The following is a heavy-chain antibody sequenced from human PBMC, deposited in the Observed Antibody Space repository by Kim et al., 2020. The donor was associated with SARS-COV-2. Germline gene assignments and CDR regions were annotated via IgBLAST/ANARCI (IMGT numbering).Heavy chain of an antibody. J-gene: IGHJ6*02. CDR3: AKVYDFWSGYYSYYYGMDV. V-gene: IGHV3-30*18. Sequence: GGSLRLSCAASGFTFSSYGMHWVRQAPGKGLEWVAVISYDGSNKYYADSVKGRFTISRDNSKNTLYLQMNSLRAEDTAVYYCAKVYDFWSGYYSYYYGMDVWGQGTTVTVSS. CDR1: GFTFSSYG. CDR2: ISYDGSNK. D-gene: IGHD3-3*01.